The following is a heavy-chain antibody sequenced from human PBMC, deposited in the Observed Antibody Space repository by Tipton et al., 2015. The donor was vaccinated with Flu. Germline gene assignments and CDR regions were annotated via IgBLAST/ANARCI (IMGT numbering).Heavy chain of an antibody. Sequence: LRLSCTVSGGSISRYYWSWIRQPAGKGLEWIGRIFTIGGTNYNPSLQSRVTMSVDTSKNQFSLKLSSVTAADTAVYYCARDSAAHYGMDVWGQGTTVTVSS. CDR2: IFTIGGT. J-gene: IGHJ6*02. CDR1: GGSISRYY. V-gene: IGHV4-4*07. CDR3: ARDSAAHYGMDV. D-gene: IGHD6-13*01.